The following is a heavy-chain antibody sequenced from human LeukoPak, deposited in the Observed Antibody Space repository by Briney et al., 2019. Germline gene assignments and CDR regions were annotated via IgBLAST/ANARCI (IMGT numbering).Heavy chain of an antibody. V-gene: IGHV4-59*08. CDR3: ARRGGSGWYVYFDY. Sequence: SETLSLTCTVSGGSISSYYWSWIRQPPGKGLEWIGYIYYSGSTNYNPSLKSRVTISVDTSKNQFSLKLSSVTAADTAVYYCARRGGSGWYVYFDYWGQATLVTVSS. CDR1: GGSISSYY. D-gene: IGHD6-19*01. CDR2: IYYSGST. J-gene: IGHJ4*02.